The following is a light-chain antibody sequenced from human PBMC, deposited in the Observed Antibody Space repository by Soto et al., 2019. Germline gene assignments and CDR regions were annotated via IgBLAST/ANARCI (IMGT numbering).Light chain of an antibody. CDR3: QKYNSAPFP. J-gene: IGKJ3*01. CDR1: QGISNY. V-gene: IGKV1-27*01. CDR2: AAS. Sequence: DVQMTQSPSSLSASVGDRVTITCRASQGISNYLAWYQQKPGKVPKLLIYAASTLQSGLPSRFNGSGSGTDFTLTISSLQPEDGATYYFQKYNSAPFPFGPGTKVHI.